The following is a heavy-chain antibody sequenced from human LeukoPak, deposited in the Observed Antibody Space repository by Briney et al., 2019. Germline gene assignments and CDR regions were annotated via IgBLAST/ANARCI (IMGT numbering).Heavy chain of an antibody. CDR2: ISSSGGSP. D-gene: IGHD6-19*01. CDR1: GFTFSNYG. J-gene: IGHJ6*03. CDR3: AKGGEWLVASAYYYFYLDV. V-gene: IGHV3-23*01. Sequence: GGSLRLSCAASGFTFSNYGVSWVRQAPGKGLEWVSAISSSGGSPYYADYVKGRFTISRDNSKNTLYLQMNSLRVEDTAVYYCAKGGEWLVASAYYYFYLDVWGKGTTVTISS.